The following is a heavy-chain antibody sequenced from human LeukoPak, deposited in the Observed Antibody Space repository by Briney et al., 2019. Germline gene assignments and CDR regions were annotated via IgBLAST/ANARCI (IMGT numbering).Heavy chain of an antibody. Sequence: GGSLRLSCAASGFTLSSYAMSWVRQAPGKGLEWVSLISGNAGSTYYADSVKGRFTISRDNAKNSLYLQMNSLRAEDTALYYCAKDLYDSSGPGAYWGQGTLVTVSS. V-gene: IGHV3-23*01. D-gene: IGHD3-22*01. CDR2: ISGNAGST. J-gene: IGHJ4*02. CDR1: GFTLSSYA. CDR3: AKDLYDSSGPGAY.